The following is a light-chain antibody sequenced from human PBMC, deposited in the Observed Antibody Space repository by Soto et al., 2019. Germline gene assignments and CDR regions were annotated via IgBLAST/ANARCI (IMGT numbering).Light chain of an antibody. J-gene: IGLJ2*01. CDR1: SSDVGGYNY. CDR3: SSYTSRTTNVV. V-gene: IGLV2-14*01. CDR2: EVT. Sequence: QSALTQPASVSGSPGQSITISCTGTSSDVGGYNYVSWYQHHPGKAPKLMIFEVTNRPSGVSNRFSGSKSGNTASLTISGLQAEDEADYYCSSYTSRTTNVVFGGGTKLTVL.